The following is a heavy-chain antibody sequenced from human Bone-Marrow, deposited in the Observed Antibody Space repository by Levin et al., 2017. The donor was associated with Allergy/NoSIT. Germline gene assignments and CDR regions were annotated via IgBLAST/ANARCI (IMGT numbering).Heavy chain of an antibody. V-gene: IGHV3-15*01. CDR1: GVTLSDAW. CDR2: IKSDVDGATR. CDR3: STDRRWEPLQFDH. D-gene: IGHD1-26*01. J-gene: IGHJ4*02. Sequence: PGGSLRLSCAASGVTLSDAWMSWVRQAPGKGLEWVGRIKSDVDGATRDYAAPVKGRFTISRDDSKNTMVLEMNSLRIEDTAMYYCSTDRRWEPLQFDHWGQGTLVTVSS.